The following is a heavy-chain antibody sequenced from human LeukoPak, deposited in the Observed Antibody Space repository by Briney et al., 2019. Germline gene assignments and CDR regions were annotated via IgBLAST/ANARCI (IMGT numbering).Heavy chain of an antibody. Sequence: SETPSLTCTVSGGSISSYYWSWIRQPAGKGLEWIGRIYTSGSTNYNPSLKSRVTMSVDTSKNQFSLKLSSVTAADTAVYYCARGGKNYDFWSGYYFDDAFDIWGQGTMVTVSS. CDR3: ARGGKNYDFWSGYYFDDAFDI. CDR2: IYTSGST. CDR1: GGSISSYY. D-gene: IGHD3-3*01. J-gene: IGHJ3*02. V-gene: IGHV4-4*07.